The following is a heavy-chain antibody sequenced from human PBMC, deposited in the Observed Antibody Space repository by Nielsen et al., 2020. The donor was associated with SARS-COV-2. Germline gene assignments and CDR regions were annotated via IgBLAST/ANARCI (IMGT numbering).Heavy chain of an antibody. CDR2: ISSTTGNT. Sequence: GGSLRLSCAASGFTFSSYSFNWVRQAPGKGLEWVSFISSTTGNTYYADSVKGRFTISRDNSKNTLYLQMNSLRAEDTAVYYCAKDPGYDSSGFYYYGMDVWGQGTTVTVSS. D-gene: IGHD3-22*01. J-gene: IGHJ6*02. V-gene: IGHV3-48*01. CDR1: GFTFSSYS. CDR3: AKDPGYDSSGFYYYGMDV.